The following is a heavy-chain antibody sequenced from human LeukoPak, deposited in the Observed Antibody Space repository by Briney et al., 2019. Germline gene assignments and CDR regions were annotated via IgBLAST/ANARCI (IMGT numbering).Heavy chain of an antibody. CDR3: ARVHGPRYCSGGSCYPRWFDP. D-gene: IGHD2-15*01. J-gene: IGHJ5*02. V-gene: IGHV4-34*01. CDR2: INHSGST. Sequence: SETLSLTCAVYGGSFSGYYWSWIRHPPRKGREGIGEINHSGSTNNNPSLKSRVTISVDTSKNQFSLKLSSVPAAETAVYYCARVHGPRYCSGGSCYPRWFDPWGQGTLVTVSS. CDR1: GGSFSGYY.